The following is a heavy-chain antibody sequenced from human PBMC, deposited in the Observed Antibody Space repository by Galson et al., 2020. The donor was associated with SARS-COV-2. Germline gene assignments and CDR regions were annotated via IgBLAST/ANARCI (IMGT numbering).Heavy chain of an antibody. J-gene: IGHJ6*02. D-gene: IGHD4-17*01. V-gene: IGHV7-4-1*02. Sequence: ASVKVSCKASGFTFTTYAMNWVRQAHGQGLEWMGWINTHTGNPAYAQGFTGRFVFSLDTSVSTAYLQISSLKAEDTAVYYCARVRYYYGMDVWGQGTTVTVSS. CDR1: GFTFTTYA. CDR3: ARVRYYYGMDV. CDR2: INTHTGNP.